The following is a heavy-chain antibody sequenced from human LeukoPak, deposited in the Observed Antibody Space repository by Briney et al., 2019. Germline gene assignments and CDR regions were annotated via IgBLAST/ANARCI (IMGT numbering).Heavy chain of an antibody. CDR2: IIPIFGTA. V-gene: IGHV1-69*05. CDR3: ARVPYCSSTSCYTFGGDYYYYYMDV. CDR1: GGTFSSYA. Sequence: ASVKVSCKASGGTFSSYAISWVRQAPGQGLEWMGGIIPIFGTANYAQKFQGRVTITTDESTSTAYMELSSLRSEDTAVYYCARVPYCSSTSCYTFGGDYYYYYMDVWGKGTTVTVSS. J-gene: IGHJ6*03. D-gene: IGHD2-2*02.